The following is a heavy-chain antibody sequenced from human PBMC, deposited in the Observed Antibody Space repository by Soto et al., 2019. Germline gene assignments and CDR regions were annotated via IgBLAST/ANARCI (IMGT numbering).Heavy chain of an antibody. J-gene: IGHJ6*03. V-gene: IGHV5-51*01. CDR3: ARHGRAVAGTGEYYYYYYMDV. D-gene: IGHD6-19*01. CDR1: GYSFTSYW. CDR2: IYPGDSDT. Sequence: GESLKISCKGSGYSFTSYWIGWVRQMPGKGLEWMGIIYPGDSDTRYSPSFQGQVTISADKSISTAYLQWSSLKASDTAMYYCARHGRAVAGTGEYYYYYYMDVWGKGTTVTVSS.